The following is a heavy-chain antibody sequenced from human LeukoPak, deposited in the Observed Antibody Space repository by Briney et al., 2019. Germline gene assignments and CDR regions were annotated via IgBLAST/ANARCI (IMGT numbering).Heavy chain of an antibody. V-gene: IGHV3-23*01. J-gene: IGHJ6*02. CDR2: ISGSGGST. D-gene: IGHD6-13*01. Sequence: PGGSLRLSCAASGFTFSSYAMSWVRQAPGKGLEWVSAISGSGGSTYYADSVKGRFTISRDNSKNTLYLQMNSLRAEDTPVYYCAKEGIAAAGSYYYYGMDVWGQGTTVTVSS. CDR1: GFTFSSYA. CDR3: AKEGIAAAGSYYYYGMDV.